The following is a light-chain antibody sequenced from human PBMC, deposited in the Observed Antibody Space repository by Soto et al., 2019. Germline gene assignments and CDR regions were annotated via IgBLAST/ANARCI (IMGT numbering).Light chain of an antibody. CDR2: SNN. V-gene: IGLV1-47*02. CDR3: VSWDDSLSGLV. J-gene: IGLJ1*01. Sequence: QSVLTQPPSASGTPGQRVTISCSGRSANIGNNYVCWYQHLPGTAPKLLIYSNNQRPSGVPDRFSGSKSGTSASLAISGLRSDDEADYYCVSWDDSLSGLVFGTGTKVTVL. CDR1: SANIGNNY.